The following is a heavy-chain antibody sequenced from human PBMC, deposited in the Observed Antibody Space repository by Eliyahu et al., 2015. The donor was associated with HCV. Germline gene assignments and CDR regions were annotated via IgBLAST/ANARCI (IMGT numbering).Heavy chain of an antibody. D-gene: IGHD3-3*01. J-gene: IGHJ4*02. V-gene: IGHV1-46*03. Sequence: QVQLVQSXPEVKKPGASVXVSCKASGYTFTTXYMXWVRQAPGQGLEWVGMXHLYTGGTNXAQKFQGRVTVTRDTSTNTVYMELSSLTSEDTAVYYCARDRFAFDYWGQGTLVTVSS. CDR2: XHLYTGGT. CDR1: GYTFTTXY. CDR3: ARDRFAFDY.